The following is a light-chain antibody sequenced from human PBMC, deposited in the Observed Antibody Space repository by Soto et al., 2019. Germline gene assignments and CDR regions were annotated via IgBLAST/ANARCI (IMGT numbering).Light chain of an antibody. V-gene: IGLV2-14*01. CDR3: SSYTSSSTRV. CDR1: SSDVGGYNY. Sequence: QSVLTQPASVSGSPGQSITISCTGTSSDVGGYNYVSWYQQHPGKAPKLMIYEVSNRPSGVSNRFSVSKSGNTASLTISGLQAEDEADYYCSSYTSSSTRVFGTGTKVTVL. CDR2: EVS. J-gene: IGLJ1*01.